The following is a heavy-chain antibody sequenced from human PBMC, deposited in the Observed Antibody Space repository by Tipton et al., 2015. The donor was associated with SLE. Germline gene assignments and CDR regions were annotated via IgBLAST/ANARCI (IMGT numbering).Heavy chain of an antibody. J-gene: IGHJ4*02. Sequence: TLSLTCTVSGGSISSYYWSWIRQPPGKGLEWIGYIFYSGSTKYSPSLRSRVTISVDTSKNQFSLEVRSVTAADTAVYYCVRLRSKVLIDYWGQGTLVTVSS. D-gene: IGHD2-8*01. V-gene: IGHV4-59*12. CDR2: IFYSGST. CDR3: VRLRSKVLIDY. CDR1: GGSISSYY.